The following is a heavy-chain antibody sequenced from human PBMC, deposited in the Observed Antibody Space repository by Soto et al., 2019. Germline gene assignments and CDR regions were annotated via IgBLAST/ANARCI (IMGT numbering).Heavy chain of an antibody. CDR2: ISGSGGST. CDR3: AKDIDYDFWSGYSFDY. CDR1: GFTFSSYA. Sequence: EVQLLESGGGLVQPGGSLRLSCAASGFTFSSYAMSWVRQAPGKGLEWVSAISGSGGSTYYADSVKGRFTISRDNSKNTLDLQMNSLRAEDTAVYYCAKDIDYDFWSGYSFDYWGQGTLVTVSS. V-gene: IGHV3-23*01. J-gene: IGHJ4*02. D-gene: IGHD3-3*01.